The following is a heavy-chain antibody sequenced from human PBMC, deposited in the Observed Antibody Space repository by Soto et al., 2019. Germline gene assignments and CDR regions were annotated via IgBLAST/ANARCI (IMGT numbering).Heavy chain of an antibody. Sequence: QVQLEESGGGVVQPGRSLRLSCAASGFTFSSYGMHWVRQAPGKGLEWVAVIWYDGSNKYYADSVKGRFTISRDNSKNTLYLQMKGLRAVDTDVYYCARILQIGVAGTRFGYFDLWGRGTLVTVSS. D-gene: IGHD6-19*01. V-gene: IGHV3-33*01. CDR2: IWYDGSNK. CDR1: GFTFSSYG. J-gene: IGHJ2*01. CDR3: ARILQIGVAGTRFGYFDL.